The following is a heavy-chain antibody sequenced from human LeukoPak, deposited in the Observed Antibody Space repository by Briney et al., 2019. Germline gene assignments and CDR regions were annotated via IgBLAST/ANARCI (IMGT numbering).Heavy chain of an antibody. J-gene: IGHJ4*02. CDR3: ARGPRTTFDY. D-gene: IGHD1-1*01. V-gene: IGHV4-39*07. Sequence: SETLSLTCTVSGGSISSSSYYWGWIRQPPGKGLEWIGSIYYSGSTNYNPSLKSRVTISVDTSKNQFSLKLSSVTAADTAVYYCARGPRTTFDYWGQGTLVTVSS. CDR1: GGSISSSSYY. CDR2: IYYSGST.